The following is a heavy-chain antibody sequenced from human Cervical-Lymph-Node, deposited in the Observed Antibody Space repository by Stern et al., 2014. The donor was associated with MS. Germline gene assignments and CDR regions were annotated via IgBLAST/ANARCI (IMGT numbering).Heavy chain of an antibody. CDR2: LYASGST. Sequence: QVQLLQPGPGLVKPSETLSLACTVSGGSISGFSWSWIRQPAGKGLEWIGLLYASGSTDQTPSLKSRVPMSVDTSRNQFSLKLRSVTAADTAVYYCARDLRSDYSSSGFDYWGQGTLVTVSS. V-gene: IGHV4-4*07. D-gene: IGHD6-6*01. CDR1: GGSISGFS. J-gene: IGHJ4*02. CDR3: ARDLRSDYSSSGFDY.